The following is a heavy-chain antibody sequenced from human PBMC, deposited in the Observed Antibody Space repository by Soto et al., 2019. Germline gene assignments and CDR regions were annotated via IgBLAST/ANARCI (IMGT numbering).Heavy chain of an antibody. D-gene: IGHD6-19*01. CDR1: GGTFSSYA. CDR2: FIPIFGTA. Sequence: QVQLVQSGAEVKKPGSSVKVSCKASGGTFSSYAISWVRQAPGQGLEWLGGFIPIFGTANYAQKFQGRVTITADECTSTAYMELSSLSSEDTAVYYCARGPRGQWLVGNHWFDPWGQGTLVTVS. V-gene: IGHV1-69*01. J-gene: IGHJ5*02. CDR3: ARGPRGQWLVGNHWFDP.